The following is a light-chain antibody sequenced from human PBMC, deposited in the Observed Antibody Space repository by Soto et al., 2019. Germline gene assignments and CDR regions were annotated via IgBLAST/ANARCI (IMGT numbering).Light chain of an antibody. Sequence: QSVLTQPASVSGSPGQSITISGTGTSGDVGGYNYVSWYQQHPGKAPKLMIYDASNRPSGVSNRFSGSKSGNTASLTISGLQAEDEADYYCSSYTTSGSLVFGGGTKLTVL. J-gene: IGLJ2*01. CDR1: SGDVGGYNY. V-gene: IGLV2-14*01. CDR3: SSYTTSGSLV. CDR2: DAS.